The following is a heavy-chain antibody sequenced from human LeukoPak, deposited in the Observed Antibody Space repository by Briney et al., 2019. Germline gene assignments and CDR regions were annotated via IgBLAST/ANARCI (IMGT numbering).Heavy chain of an antibody. J-gene: IGHJ4*02. CDR3: ARGRVDIVVVPAAMSRYFDY. D-gene: IGHD2-2*03. Sequence: SETLSLTCTVSGGSISSNSNYWAWIRQPPGRGLEWIGSISYGGSTYYSPSLESRVTISVDTSKNQFSLKLSSVTAADTAVYYCARGRVDIVVVPAAMSRYFDYWGQGTLVTVSS. V-gene: IGHV4-39*07. CDR2: ISYGGST. CDR1: GGSISSNSNY.